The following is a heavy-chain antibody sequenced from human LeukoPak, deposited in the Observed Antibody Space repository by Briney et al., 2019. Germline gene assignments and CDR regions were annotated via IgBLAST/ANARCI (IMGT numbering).Heavy chain of an antibody. Sequence: PGRSLRLSCAASGFTFSSYAMHWVRQAPGKGLEWVAVISYDGSNKYYADSVKGRFTISRDNSKNTLYLQMNSLRAEDTAVYYCARGHYYGEEWGQGTLVNVSS. J-gene: IGHJ4*02. CDR2: ISYDGSNK. D-gene: IGHD3-10*01. V-gene: IGHV3-30*01. CDR1: GFTFSSYA. CDR3: ARGHYYGEE.